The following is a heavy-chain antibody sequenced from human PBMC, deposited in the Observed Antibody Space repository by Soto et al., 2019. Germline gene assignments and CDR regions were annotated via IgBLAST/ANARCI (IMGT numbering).Heavy chain of an antibody. CDR1: GLTFSTYA. CDR3: AREAMRGSRGATTWFDP. V-gene: IGHV3-23*01. D-gene: IGHD1-26*01. CDR2: VSASGLNT. J-gene: IGHJ5*02. Sequence: GSLRLSCAASGLTFSTYAMAWVRQAPGKGLEWVSGVSASGLNTDYADPVKGRFYISRDNSKNTLYLQMNSLRAEDTAVYYCAREAMRGSRGATTWFDPWGQGTLVTVSS.